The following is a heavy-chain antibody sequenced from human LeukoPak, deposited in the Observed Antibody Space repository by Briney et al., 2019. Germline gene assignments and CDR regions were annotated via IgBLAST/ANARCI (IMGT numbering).Heavy chain of an antibody. CDR2: VYYSGTT. CDR1: GGSISLSYYY. Sequence: PSETLSLTCSVSGGSISLSYYYWGWIRQPPGKALEWIGSVYYSGTTSYNPSLKSRVTISVDMSKNHFSLKLSSVTAADTAVYYCARSVRSRYYSVWGKGTTVTVSS. V-gene: IGHV4-39*02. D-gene: IGHD3-22*01. CDR3: ARSVRSRYYSV. J-gene: IGHJ6*04.